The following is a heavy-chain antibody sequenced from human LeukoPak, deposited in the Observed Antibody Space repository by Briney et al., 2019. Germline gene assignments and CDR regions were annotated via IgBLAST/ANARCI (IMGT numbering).Heavy chain of an antibody. CDR3: AKMGIAPHDAFDI. J-gene: IGHJ3*02. CDR1: GFTFSSYS. D-gene: IGHD6-13*01. V-gene: IGHV3-23*01. Sequence: GGSLRLSCAASGFTFSSYSMSWVRQAPGKGLEWVSAISGSGGSTYYADSVKGRFTISRDNSKNTLYLQMNSLRAEDTAVYYCAKMGIAPHDAFDIWGQGTMVTVSS. CDR2: ISGSGGST.